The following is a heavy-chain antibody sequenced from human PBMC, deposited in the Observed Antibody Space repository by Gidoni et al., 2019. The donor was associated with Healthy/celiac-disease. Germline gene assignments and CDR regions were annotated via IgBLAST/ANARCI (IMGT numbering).Heavy chain of an antibody. CDR2: ISGSGGST. CDR3: SRPAGQWLVFDY. D-gene: IGHD6-19*01. CDR1: GFTFSSYA. J-gene: IGHJ4*02. Sequence: EVQLLESGGGLVQPGGSLRLSCAASGFTFSSYAMSWVRQAPGKGLEWVSAISGSGGSTYYADSVKGRFTISRDNSKNTLYLQMNSLRAEDTAVYYCSRPAGQWLVFDYWGQGTLVTVSS. V-gene: IGHV3-23*01.